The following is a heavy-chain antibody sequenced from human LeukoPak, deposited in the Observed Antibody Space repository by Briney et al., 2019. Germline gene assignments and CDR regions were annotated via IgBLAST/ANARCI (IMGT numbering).Heavy chain of an antibody. Sequence: GRSLSLSCAASGFTFSSYGMHWVRQAPGKGLEWVAVISYDGSNKYYADSVKGRFTISRDNSKNTLYLQMNSLRAEDTAVYYCAKGLPVWFDPWGQGTLVTVSS. J-gene: IGHJ5*02. CDR1: GFTFSSYG. CDR2: ISYDGSNK. V-gene: IGHV3-30*18. CDR3: AKGLPVWFDP.